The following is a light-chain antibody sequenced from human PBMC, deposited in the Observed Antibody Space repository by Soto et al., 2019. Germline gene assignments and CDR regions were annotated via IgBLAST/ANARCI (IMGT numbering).Light chain of an antibody. J-gene: IGKJ1*01. CDR1: QSLVHSDGNTY. Sequence: DIILTQTPLSSPVTLGQPASISCRSSQSLVHSDGNTYLSWLQQRPGQPPRLLIYKISNRFSGVPDRFSGSGAGTDFTLTISRVEAEDVGVYCMQATHFPRTFGQGTKVEIK. V-gene: IGKV2-24*01. CDR2: KIS. CDR3: MQATHFPRT.